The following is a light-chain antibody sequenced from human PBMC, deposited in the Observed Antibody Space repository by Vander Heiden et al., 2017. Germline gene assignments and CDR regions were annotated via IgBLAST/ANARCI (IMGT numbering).Light chain of an antibody. J-gene: IGLJ3*02. CDR2: NYS. V-gene: IGLV3-21*02. Sequence: SSLLTQPPSVSAAAGQTVSITCGGNNTGSESVHWYQQQPGQAPVVVVYNYSDRPSGIAVRLSGSDSGNTATLTISRVEAGDEADYYCQVWDSSTDHWVFGGGTKLTVL. CDR1: NTGSES. CDR3: QVWDSSTDHWV.